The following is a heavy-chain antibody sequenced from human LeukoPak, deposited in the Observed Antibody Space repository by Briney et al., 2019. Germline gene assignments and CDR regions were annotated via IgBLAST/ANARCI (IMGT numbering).Heavy chain of an antibody. J-gene: IGHJ4*02. Sequence: GGSLRLSCAASGFSFSTHKMSWVRQAPGKGLEWVAVISYDGTKIYYADSAKGRFTISRDNSKNMVYLQMNSLRAEDTALYYCARDSVKLPGISYFDNWGQGTLVTVSS. CDR1: GFSFSTHK. V-gene: IGHV3-30-3*01. D-gene: IGHD3-3*02. CDR2: ISYDGTKI. CDR3: ARDSVKLPGISYFDN.